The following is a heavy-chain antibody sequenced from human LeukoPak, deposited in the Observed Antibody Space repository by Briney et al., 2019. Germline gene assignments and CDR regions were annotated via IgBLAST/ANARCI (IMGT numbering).Heavy chain of an antibody. J-gene: IGHJ4*02. CDR2: ISSSSSYI. Sequence: GGSLRLSCAASGFTFSSYSMSWVRQAPGKGLEWVSSISSSSSYIYYADSVKGRFTISRDNAKNSLYLQMNSLRAEDTAVYYCARSVTYYDFWSGSYWGQGTLVTVSS. V-gene: IGHV3-21*01. CDR1: GFTFSSYS. CDR3: ARSVTYYDFWSGSY. D-gene: IGHD3-3*01.